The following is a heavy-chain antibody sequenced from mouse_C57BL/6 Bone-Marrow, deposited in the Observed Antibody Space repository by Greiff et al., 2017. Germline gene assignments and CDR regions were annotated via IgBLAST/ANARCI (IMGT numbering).Heavy chain of an antibody. CDR3: ARPGGYSYAMDY. D-gene: IGHD2-3*01. CDR1: GFTFSSYG. CDR2: ISSGGSYT. J-gene: IGHJ4*01. Sequence: EVQRVESGGDLVKPGGSLKLSCAASGFTFSSYGMSWVRQTPDKRLEWVATISSGGSYTYYPDSVKGRFTISRDNAKNTLYLQMSSLKSEDTAMYYCARPGGYSYAMDYWGQGTSVTVSS. V-gene: IGHV5-6*01.